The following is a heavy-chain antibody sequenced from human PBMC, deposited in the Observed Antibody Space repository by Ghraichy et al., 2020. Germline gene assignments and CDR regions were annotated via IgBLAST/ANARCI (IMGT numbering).Heavy chain of an antibody. J-gene: IGHJ4*02. V-gene: IGHV4-59*01. CDR3: ARGISGDSGATPYDY. D-gene: IGHD1-26*01. Sequence: SETLSLTCSISGGSITNYWWSWIRQPPGKGLEWIGYIDYSGSSDYNPSLKSRVTISLDMSKNQFSLKLSSVTAADTAVYFCARGISGDSGATPYDYWGQGTLVTVSS. CDR2: IDYSGSS. CDR1: GGSITNYW.